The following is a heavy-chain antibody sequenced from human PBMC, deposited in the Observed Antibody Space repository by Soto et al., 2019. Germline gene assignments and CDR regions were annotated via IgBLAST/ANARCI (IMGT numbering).Heavy chain of an antibody. V-gene: IGHV4-31*03. D-gene: IGHD3-3*01. CDR1: GGSISSGGYY. Sequence: QMQLQESGPGLVKPSQTLSLTCTVSGGSISSGGYYWSWIRQLPGKGLEWMGYIYPSGNAYYNPALESRLAIFADTDKNPFVPELFPVTAPDTAGVLCARKNGFSPGFLYLPGLEVWGHGAPVTVSS. CDR3: ARKNGFSPGFLYLPGLEV. CDR2: IYPSGNA. J-gene: IGHJ6*02.